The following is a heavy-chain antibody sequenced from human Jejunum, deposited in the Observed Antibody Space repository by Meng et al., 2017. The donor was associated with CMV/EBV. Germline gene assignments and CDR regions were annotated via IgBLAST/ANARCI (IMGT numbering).Heavy chain of an antibody. CDR1: GNRFISHA. D-gene: IGHD4-17*01. V-gene: IGHV7-4-1*02. J-gene: IGHJ4*02. CDR2: INTNTGNP. CDR3: ARGGNPEYGDYTY. Sequence: KASGNRFISHAMDWVREAPGQGLEWMGWINTNTGNPTYAKSLAERFVFSLDTSVSTAYLQITNLKAEDTAVYYCARGGNPEYGDYTYWGQGTMVTVSS.